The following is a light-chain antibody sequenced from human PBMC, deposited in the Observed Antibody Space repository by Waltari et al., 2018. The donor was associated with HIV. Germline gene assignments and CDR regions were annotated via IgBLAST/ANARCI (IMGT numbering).Light chain of an antibody. CDR1: SNDVGAYDY. V-gene: IGLV2-8*01. CDR3: TSDGDNFGAL. Sequence: QSALTQPPSAPGSPGPSVTISCTGTSNDVGAYDYVSWHQHHPGTAPTLLIYEVARPPSGVADRFAGSKSGNTASLTVAGLQAEDDGHYCCTSDGDNFGALFGGGTNLAVL. CDR2: EVA. J-gene: IGLJ2*01.